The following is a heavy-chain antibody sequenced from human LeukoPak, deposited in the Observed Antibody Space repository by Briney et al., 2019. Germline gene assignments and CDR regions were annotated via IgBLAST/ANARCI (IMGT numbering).Heavy chain of an antibody. D-gene: IGHD6-19*01. J-gene: IGHJ4*02. CDR3: ARDLYASGSYSGDY. CDR1: GYTFTSYY. V-gene: IGHV1-18*04. CDR2: ISAYNGNT. Sequence: ASVKVSCKASGYTFTSYYMHWVRQAPGQGLEWMGWISAYNGNTNYAQKFKGRGTVTTDTSTSTAYMELWSLRSDDTAVYYCARDLYASGSYSGDYWGQGTLVTVSS.